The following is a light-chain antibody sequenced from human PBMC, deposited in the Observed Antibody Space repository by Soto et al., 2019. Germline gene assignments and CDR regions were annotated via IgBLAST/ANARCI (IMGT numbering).Light chain of an antibody. CDR2: GAY. J-gene: IGKJ1*01. CDR3: QQYGRSNEK. CDR1: QSVSISY. Sequence: EILLTQSPFTLSLSPGERATLSCRASQSVSISYLAWYQQKPGQAPSLLIYGAYRRATGIPDRFSGSGSGTEFTLTIRRLEPEDFEVYYCQQYGRSNEKFGRGNKVDIK. V-gene: IGKV3-20*01.